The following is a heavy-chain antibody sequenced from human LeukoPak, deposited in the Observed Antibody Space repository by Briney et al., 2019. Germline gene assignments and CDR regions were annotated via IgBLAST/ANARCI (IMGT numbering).Heavy chain of an antibody. J-gene: IGHJ5*02. CDR1: GGSFSGYY. D-gene: IGHD2-2*01. CDR3: ARGRRSRGYCSSTSCSRKVGFDP. CDR2: INHSGST. Sequence: PSETLSLTCAVYGGSFSGYYWSWIRQPPGKGLEWIGEINHSGSTNYNPSLKSRVTISVDTSKNQFSLKLSSVTAADTAVYYCARGRRSRGYCSSTSCSRKVGFDPWGQGTLVTVSS. V-gene: IGHV4-34*01.